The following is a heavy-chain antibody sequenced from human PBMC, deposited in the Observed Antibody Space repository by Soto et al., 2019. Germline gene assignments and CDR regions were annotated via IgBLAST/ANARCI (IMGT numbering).Heavy chain of an antibody. D-gene: IGHD3-22*01. CDR3: ARDPPSTYYYDSSGPQAGYGMDV. V-gene: IGHV4-59*12. CDR1: GGSISSYY. Sequence: PSETLSLTCTVSGGSISSYYWSWIRQPPGKGLEWIAYIYYSGSTEYNPSLKSRVTISVDTSKNQFSLKLSSVTAADTAVYYCARDPPSTYYYDSSGPQAGYGMDVWGQGTTVTVSS. CDR2: IYYSGST. J-gene: IGHJ6*02.